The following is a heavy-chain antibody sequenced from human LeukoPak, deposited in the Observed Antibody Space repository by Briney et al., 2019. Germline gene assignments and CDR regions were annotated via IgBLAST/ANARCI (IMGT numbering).Heavy chain of an antibody. CDR3: ARPGYCSSTSCYTGIDY. Sequence: GGSLRLSCAASGFTFSSYTMHWVRQAPGKGLEWVAVISYDGSNKYYADSVKGRFTISRDNSKNTLYLQMNSLRAEDTAVYYCARPGYCSSTSCYTGIDYWGQGTLVTVSS. CDR1: GFTFSSYT. J-gene: IGHJ4*02. CDR2: ISYDGSNK. V-gene: IGHV3-30-3*01. D-gene: IGHD2-2*02.